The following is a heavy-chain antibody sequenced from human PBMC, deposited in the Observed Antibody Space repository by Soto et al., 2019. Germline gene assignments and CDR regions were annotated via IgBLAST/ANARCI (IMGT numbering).Heavy chain of an antibody. D-gene: IGHD3-10*01. V-gene: IGHV4-4*02. CDR1: GGSISSGNW. J-gene: IGHJ5*02. CDR2: IYHSGST. CDR3: ARSKAYYGSGSYYSYWFDP. Sequence: QVQLQESGPGLVKPSGTLSLSCAVSGGSISSGNWWSWVRQPPGKGLEWIGEIYHSGSTNYNPSLKSRVTLSVDKSKNQFSLKLSSVTAADTAVYYCARSKAYYGSGSYYSYWFDPWGQGILVTVSS.